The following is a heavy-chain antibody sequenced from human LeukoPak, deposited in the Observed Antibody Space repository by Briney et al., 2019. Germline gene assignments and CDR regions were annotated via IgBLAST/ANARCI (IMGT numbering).Heavy chain of an antibody. CDR3: AREEVPAATIYYGMDV. CDR2: IIPIFGTA. V-gene: IGHV1-69*13. CDR1: GGTFSSYA. J-gene: IGHJ6*04. Sequence: GASVKVSCKASGGTFSSYAISWVRQAPGQGLEWMGGIIPIFGTANYAQKFQGRVTITADESTSTAYMELSSLRSEDTAVYYCAREEVPAATIYYGMDVWGKGTTVTVPS. D-gene: IGHD2-2*01.